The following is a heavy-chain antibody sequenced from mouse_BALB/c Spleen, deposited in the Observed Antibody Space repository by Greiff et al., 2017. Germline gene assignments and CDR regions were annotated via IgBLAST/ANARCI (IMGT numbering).Heavy chain of an antibody. D-gene: IGHD2-3*01. Sequence: EVHLVESGGGLVKPGGSLKLSCAASGFTLSSYAMSWVRQSPEKRLEGVAEISSGGSYTYYPDTVTGRFTISRDNAKNTLYLEMSSLRSEDTAMYYCARADGYNAMDYWGQGTSVTVSS. J-gene: IGHJ4*01. CDR3: ARADGYNAMDY. CDR1: GFTLSSYA. V-gene: IGHV5-9-4*01. CDR2: ISSGGSYT.